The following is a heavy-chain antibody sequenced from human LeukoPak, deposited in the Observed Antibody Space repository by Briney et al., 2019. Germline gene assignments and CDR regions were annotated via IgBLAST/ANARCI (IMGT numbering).Heavy chain of an antibody. J-gene: IGHJ4*02. D-gene: IGHD1-1*01. CDR1: GGSLSSDSYY. Sequence: SETLSLTCTVSGGSLSSDSYYWSWIRQPPGKGLEWLGYVYYTGSTKDNPSLKSRVTISVDTSKNQFSLKLSSVTAADTAVYYCARDQDGTTYLDYWGQGTLVTVSS. CDR2: VYYTGST. V-gene: IGHV4-61*01. CDR3: ARDQDGTTYLDY.